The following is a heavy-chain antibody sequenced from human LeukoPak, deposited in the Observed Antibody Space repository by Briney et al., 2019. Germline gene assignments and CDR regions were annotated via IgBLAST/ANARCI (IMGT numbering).Heavy chain of an antibody. CDR3: ARPQDGYNGFDC. V-gene: IGHV3-74*01. CDR1: GFTVSSNY. J-gene: IGHJ4*02. CDR2: INSDGSNR. D-gene: IGHD5-24*01. Sequence: PGGSLRLSCAASGFTVSSNYMSWVRQTPGKGLVWVSRINSDGSNRNYADSVKGRFTISRDNAKNALYLQMDSLRAEDAAVYYCARPQDGYNGFDCWGQGTLVTVSS.